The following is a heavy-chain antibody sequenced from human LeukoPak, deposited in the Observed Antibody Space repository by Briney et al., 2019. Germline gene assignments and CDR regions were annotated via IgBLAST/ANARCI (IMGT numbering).Heavy chain of an antibody. CDR3: AKAALTNYYDSSGSLYYFDY. Sequence: PGGSLRLSCAVSGFTFSGYAMNWVRQAPGKGLEWVSTISGSGGSAYYADSVKGRFTISRDNSKNTLYLQMNSLRAEDTAVYYCAKAALTNYYDSSGSLYYFDYWGQGTLVTVSS. J-gene: IGHJ4*02. D-gene: IGHD3-22*01. V-gene: IGHV3-23*01. CDR2: ISGSGGSA. CDR1: GFTFSGYA.